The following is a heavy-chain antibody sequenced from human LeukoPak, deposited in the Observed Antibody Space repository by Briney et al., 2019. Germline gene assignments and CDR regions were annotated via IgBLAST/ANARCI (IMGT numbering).Heavy chain of an antibody. Sequence: ASVKVSCKVSGYTLTELSMHWLRQAPGQGLEWMGWINPNSGGTNYAQKFQGWVTMTRDTSISTAYVELSRLRSDDTAVYYCARSSSSSVGMDVWGQGTTVTVSS. CDR1: GYTLTELS. CDR2: INPNSGGT. V-gene: IGHV1-2*04. CDR3: ARSSSSSVGMDV. J-gene: IGHJ6*02. D-gene: IGHD6-6*01.